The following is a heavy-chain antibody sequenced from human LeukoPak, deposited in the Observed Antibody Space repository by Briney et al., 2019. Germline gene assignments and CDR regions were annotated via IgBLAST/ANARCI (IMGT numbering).Heavy chain of an antibody. CDR3: ARGGSYCGGDCDLGNYYYYMDV. CDR2: ISAYNGNT. D-gene: IGHD2-21*02. J-gene: IGHJ6*03. CDR1: GYTFTSYG. Sequence: ASVKVSCKASGYTFTSYGISWVRRAPGQGLEWMGWISAYNGNTNYAQKLQGRVTMTTDTSTSTAYMELRSLRSDDTAVYYCARGGSYCGGDCDLGNYYYYMDVWGKGTTVTVSS. V-gene: IGHV1-18*01.